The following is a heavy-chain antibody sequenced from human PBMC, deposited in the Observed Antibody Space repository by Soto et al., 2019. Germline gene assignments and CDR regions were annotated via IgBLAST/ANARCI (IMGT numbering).Heavy chain of an antibody. CDR1: GGSISSYY. Sequence: SETLSLTCTVSGGSISSYYWSWIRQPPGKGLEWIGYIYYSGSTNYNPSLKSRVTISVDTSKNQFSLKLSSVTAADTAVYYCAKNYDNAFEIWGKDTRVTAS. V-gene: IGHV4-59*01. D-gene: IGHD3-22*01. CDR2: IYYSGST. CDR3: AKNYDNAFEI. J-gene: IGHJ3*02.